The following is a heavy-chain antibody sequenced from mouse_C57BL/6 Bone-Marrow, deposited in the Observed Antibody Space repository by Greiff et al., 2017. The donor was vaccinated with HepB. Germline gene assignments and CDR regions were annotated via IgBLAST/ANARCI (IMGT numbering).Heavy chain of an antibody. CDR2: IHPNSGST. Sequence: VQLQQPGAELVKPGASVKLSCKASGYTFTSYWMHWVKQRPGQGLEWIGMIHPNSGSTNYNEKFKSKATLTVYKSSSTSYMQLSSLTSEDSAVYYCATYYAMDYWGQGTAVTVSS. J-gene: IGHJ4*01. CDR3: ATYYAMDY. CDR1: GYTFTSYW. V-gene: IGHV1-64*01.